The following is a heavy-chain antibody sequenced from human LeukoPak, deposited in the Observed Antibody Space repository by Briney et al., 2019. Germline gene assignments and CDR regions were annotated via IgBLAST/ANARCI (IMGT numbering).Heavy chain of an antibody. CDR2: ISWNSGST. D-gene: IGHD3-16*01. Sequence: PGRSPRLSCAASGFNFNDYAMHWVRQVPGKGLEWVSGISWNSGSTGYADSVRGRFSISRDNAKNSLYLQMNSLRPEDTALYHCAKDVRKWESYGYKSGPFDYWGRGTLVTVSS. CDR3: AKDVRKWESYGYKSGPFDY. V-gene: IGHV3-9*01. J-gene: IGHJ4*02. CDR1: GFNFNDYA.